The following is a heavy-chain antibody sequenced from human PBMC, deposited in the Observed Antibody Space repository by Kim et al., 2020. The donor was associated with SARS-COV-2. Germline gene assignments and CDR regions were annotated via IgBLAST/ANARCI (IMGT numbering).Heavy chain of an antibody. Sequence: ASVKVSCKVSGYTLTELSMHWVRQAPGKGLEWMGGFDPEDGETIYAQKFQGRVTMTEDTSTDTAYMELSSLRSEDTAVYYCATIAPDSYSSYAQPGYYYYYYGMDVWGQGTTVTVSS. V-gene: IGHV1-24*01. D-gene: IGHD6-6*01. CDR1: GYTLTELS. CDR2: FDPEDGET. CDR3: ATIAPDSYSSYAQPGYYYYYYGMDV. J-gene: IGHJ6*02.